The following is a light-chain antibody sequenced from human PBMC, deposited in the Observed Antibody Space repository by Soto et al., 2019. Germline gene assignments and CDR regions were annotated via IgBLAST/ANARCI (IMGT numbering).Light chain of an antibody. Sequence: EIVLTQSPATLSSSPGETATLSCRASQYVGSRLAWYQHKPGQAPRLLIYYMSKRATGIPARFSGSGSGTDFTLTISSLARDDFVIYYCHQRQSCPRTFGQGTKVEIK. CDR2: YMS. J-gene: IGKJ1*01. CDR1: QYVGSR. CDR3: HQRQSCPRT. V-gene: IGKV3-11*01.